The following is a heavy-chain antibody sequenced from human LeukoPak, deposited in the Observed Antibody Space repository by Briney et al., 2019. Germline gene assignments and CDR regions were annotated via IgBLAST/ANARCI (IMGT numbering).Heavy chain of an antibody. J-gene: IGHJ4*02. Sequence: PGGSLRLSCAASGFTFSSYGMSWVRQAPGKGLEWVSSISGSGGNTYYADSVKGRFTISRDNSKNTLFLHMNSLRAEDTAVYYCAIALGGYHFDYWGQGTLVTVSS. CDR3: AIALGGYHFDY. V-gene: IGHV3-23*01. CDR1: GFTFSSYG. D-gene: IGHD3-16*01. CDR2: ISGSGGNT.